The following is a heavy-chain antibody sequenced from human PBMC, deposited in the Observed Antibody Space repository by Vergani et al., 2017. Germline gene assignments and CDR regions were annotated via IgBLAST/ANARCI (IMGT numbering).Heavy chain of an antibody. Sequence: VQLVESGGGLVKPGGSLSLSCAASGFTFTSYSMNWIRQAPGKGLEWVSSISSSSSYIYYADSVKGRFTISRDNAKNSLYLQMNSLRAEDTAVYYCARAVAGTRFAFDIWGQGTMVTVSS. CDR3: ARAVAGTRFAFDI. J-gene: IGHJ3*02. CDR2: ISSSSSYI. CDR1: GFTFTSYS. D-gene: IGHD6-19*01. V-gene: IGHV3-21*01.